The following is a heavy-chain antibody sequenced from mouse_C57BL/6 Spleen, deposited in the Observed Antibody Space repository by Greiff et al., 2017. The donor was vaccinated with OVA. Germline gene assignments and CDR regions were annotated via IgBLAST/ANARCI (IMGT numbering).Heavy chain of an antibody. CDR2: INPSNGGT. J-gene: IGHJ3*01. CDR1: GYTFTSYW. V-gene: IGHV1-53*01. Sequence: QVQLKQPGTELVKPGASVKLSCKASGYTFTSYWMHWVKQRPGQGLEWIGNINPSNGGTNYNEKFKSKATLTVDKSSSTAYMQLSSLTSEDSAVYYCARSNYGSSYVGAWFAYWGQGTLVTVSA. D-gene: IGHD1-1*01. CDR3: ARSNYGSSYVGAWFAY.